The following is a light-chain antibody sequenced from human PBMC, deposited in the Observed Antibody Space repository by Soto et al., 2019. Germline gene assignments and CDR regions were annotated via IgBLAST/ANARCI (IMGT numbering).Light chain of an antibody. CDR1: QDIRNS. V-gene: IGKV1-16*01. Sequence: DIQMTQSPSSLSAFVGDRVTITCRASQDIRNSLVWFQQRPGKAPKSLIYSASSLESGVPSRFTGSGTGTDFTLTIDSLQPEDFATYYCQQYDSFPWTFGQGTKVDIK. J-gene: IGKJ1*01. CDR3: QQYDSFPWT. CDR2: SAS.